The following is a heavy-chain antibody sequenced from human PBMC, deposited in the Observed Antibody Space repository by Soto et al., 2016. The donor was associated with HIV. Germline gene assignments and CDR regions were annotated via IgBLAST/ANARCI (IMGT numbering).Heavy chain of an antibody. D-gene: IGHD5-12*01. J-gene: IGHJ4*02. Sequence: QVQLLQSGAEVKKPGASVKVSCKTSGYNFTNYGISWVRQAPGQGLEWMGWISLYNGKTDFAQRVQGRVAMTTDTSTNTVYMELKSLRSDDTAVYYCARGYKWGYDCFDYWGQGTLVTVSS. V-gene: IGHV1-18*01. CDR2: ISLYNGKT. CDR1: GYNFTNYG. CDR3: ARGYKWGYDCFDY.